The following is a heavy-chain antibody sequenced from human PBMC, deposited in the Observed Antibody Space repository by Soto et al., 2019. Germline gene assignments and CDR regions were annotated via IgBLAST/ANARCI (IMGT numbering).Heavy chain of an antibody. D-gene: IGHD6-13*01. V-gene: IGHV3-21*01. J-gene: IGHJ4*02. CDR1: GFTFSTYS. CDR2: ISSSSSYI. CDR3: ARPAGYTSSWAFDY. Sequence: PGGSLRLSCAASGFTFSTYSMNWVRQAPGKGLEWVSSISSSSSYIYYADSVKGRFTISRDNAKNSLYLQMNSLRADDTAVYYCARPAGYTSSWAFDYWGQGTLVTVSS.